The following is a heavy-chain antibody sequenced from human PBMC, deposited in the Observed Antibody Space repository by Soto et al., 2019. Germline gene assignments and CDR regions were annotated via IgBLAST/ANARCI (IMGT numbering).Heavy chain of an antibody. Sequence: QVQLQESGPGLVKPSETLSLTCGVSGGSISSDNWWTWVRQPPGKGLEWIGEIYHNGDSHYNSSLKSRATISVEWPKNQFSLKLTYVTAADTAIYYCATGGEGTVGSGMDVWGQGTTVTVSS. CDR3: ATGGEGTVGSGMDV. CDR1: GGSISSDNW. D-gene: IGHD3-10*01. CDR2: IYHNGDS. V-gene: IGHV4-4*02. J-gene: IGHJ6*02.